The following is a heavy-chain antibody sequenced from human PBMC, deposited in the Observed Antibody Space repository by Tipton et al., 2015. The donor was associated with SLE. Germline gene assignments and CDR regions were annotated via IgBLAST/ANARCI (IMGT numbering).Heavy chain of an antibody. CDR3: ASGGYGGNPDY. Sequence: SLRLSCAASGFTFSSYWMSWVRQAPGKGLEWVANIKQDGSEKYYVDSVKGRFTISRDNAKNSLYLQMNSLRAEDTAAYYCASGGYGGNPDYWGQGTLVTVSS. J-gene: IGHJ4*02. D-gene: IGHD4-23*01. CDR1: GFTFSSYW. CDR2: IKQDGSEK. V-gene: IGHV3-7*01.